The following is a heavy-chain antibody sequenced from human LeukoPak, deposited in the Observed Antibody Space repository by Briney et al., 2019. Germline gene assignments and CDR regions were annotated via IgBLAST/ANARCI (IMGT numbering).Heavy chain of an antibody. CDR2: IIPILGIA. D-gene: IGHD2-15*01. CDR3: ARDSADIVVVVAAT. Sequence: SVKVSCKASGGTFSSYAISWVRQAPGQGLEWMGRIIPILGIANYAQKFQGRVTITADKSTSTAYMELSSLRSEDTAVYYCARDSADIVVVVAATWGQGTLVTVSS. CDR1: GGTFSSYA. J-gene: IGHJ5*02. V-gene: IGHV1-69*04.